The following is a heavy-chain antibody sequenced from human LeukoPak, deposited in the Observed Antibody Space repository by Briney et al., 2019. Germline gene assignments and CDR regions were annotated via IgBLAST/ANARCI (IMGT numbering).Heavy chain of an antibody. CDR2: IIPIFGTA. J-gene: IGHJ6*02. D-gene: IGHD3-10*01. V-gene: IGHV1-69*13. CDR1: GGTFSSYA. CDR3: VAMVRGVGYHYYYYGMDV. Sequence: SVKVSCKASGGTFSSYAISWVRQAPGQGLEWMGGIIPIFGTANYAQKFQGRVTITADESTSTAYMELSSLRSEDTAVYYCVAMVRGVGYHYYYYGMDVWGQGTTVTVSS.